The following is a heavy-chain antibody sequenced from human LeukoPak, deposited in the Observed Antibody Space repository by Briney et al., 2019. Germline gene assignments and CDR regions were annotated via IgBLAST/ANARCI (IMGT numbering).Heavy chain of an antibody. CDR2: LYYNGSS. CDR3: AREKDYYDSSGYSPRAFDI. V-gene: IGHV4-59*01. D-gene: IGHD3-22*01. CDR1: GCSISSYY. Sequence: SETLFLTCTVSGCSISSYYWSWIRQTPGKGLEWVGYLYYNGSSNYNPPLKSRVTISVDTTKDQFSLKLSSVTAADTAVYYCAREKDYYDSSGYSPRAFDIWGQGTMVTVSS. J-gene: IGHJ3*02.